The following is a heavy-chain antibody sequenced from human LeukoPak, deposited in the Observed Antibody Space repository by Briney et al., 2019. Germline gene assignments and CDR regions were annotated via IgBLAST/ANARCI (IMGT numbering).Heavy chain of an antibody. CDR2: ISPSGGST. V-gene: IGHV1-46*01. CDR1: GYTFTSNY. Sequence: GASVKVSCKAFGYTFTSNYMHWVRQAPGQGPEWMGVISPSGGSTTYAQKFQGRVTMTRDTSISTAYMELSSLRSEDTAVYYCARSYYDSSGFGWFDPWGQGTLVTVSS. D-gene: IGHD3-22*01. CDR3: ARSYYDSSGFGWFDP. J-gene: IGHJ5*02.